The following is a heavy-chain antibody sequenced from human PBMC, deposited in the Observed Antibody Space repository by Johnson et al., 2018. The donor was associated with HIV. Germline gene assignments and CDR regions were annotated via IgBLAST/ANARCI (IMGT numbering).Heavy chain of an antibody. CDR2: ISYDGSNK. CDR1: GFTFSSYA. D-gene: IGHD6-6*01. CDR3: ARETIYSSFPGAFDI. J-gene: IGHJ3*02. V-gene: IGHV3-30*04. Sequence: QVQLVESGGGVVQPGRSLRLSCAASGFTFSSYAMHWVRQAPGKGLEWVAIISYDGSNKYYADSVKGRFTISRDNSKNTLYLQMNSLRAEDTAVYYCARETIYSSFPGAFDIWGQGTMVTVSA.